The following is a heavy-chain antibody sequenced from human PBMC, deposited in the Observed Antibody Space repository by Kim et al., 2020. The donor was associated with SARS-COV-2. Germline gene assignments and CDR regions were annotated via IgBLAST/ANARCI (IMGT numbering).Heavy chain of an antibody. CDR3: AADAGKNYYYGLDV. J-gene: IGHJ6*02. V-gene: IGHV1-58*01. Sequence: AQKFQERVTITRDMSTSSAYMELSSLRSEDTAVYYCAADAGKNYYYGLDVWGQGTTVTVSS.